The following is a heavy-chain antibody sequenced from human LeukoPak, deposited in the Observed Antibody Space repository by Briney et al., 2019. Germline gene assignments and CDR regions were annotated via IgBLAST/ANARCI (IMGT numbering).Heavy chain of an antibody. Sequence: GGSLRLSCAASGFTFSGYAMSWVRQAPGKGLEWVSAISGSGGSTYYADSVKGRFTISRDNSKNTLYLQMNSLRAEDTAVYYCAQGYCTGGSCGRFDPWGQGTLVTVSS. CDR3: AQGYCTGGSCGRFDP. J-gene: IGHJ5*02. D-gene: IGHD2-15*01. CDR1: GFTFSGYA. CDR2: ISGSGGST. V-gene: IGHV3-23*01.